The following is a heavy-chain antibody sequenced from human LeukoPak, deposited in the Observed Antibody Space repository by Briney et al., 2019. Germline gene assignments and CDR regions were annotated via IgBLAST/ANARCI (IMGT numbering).Heavy chain of an antibody. CDR3: AKGAMTARGIIGDYFDY. CDR1: VFTLSSSA. V-gene: IGHV3-23*01. D-gene: IGHD3-10*01. J-gene: IGHJ4*02. CDR2: ISGRGGTT. Sequence: GGSLRLSCAASVFTLSSSATSWGRHSPGKGLEWVSDISGRGGTTYYADTVKGRFTISRDNSRNTLYLQMNSQRAEDTAVYCCAKGAMTARGIIGDYFDYWGQGTLVTVSS.